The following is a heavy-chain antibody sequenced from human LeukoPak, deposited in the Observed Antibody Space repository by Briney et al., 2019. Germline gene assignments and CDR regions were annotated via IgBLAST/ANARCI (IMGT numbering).Heavy chain of an antibody. J-gene: IGHJ3*02. CDR3: AKDRYCSGGSCFEAFDI. D-gene: IGHD2-15*01. Sequence: ASVKVSCKVSGYTLTELSIHWVRQAPGKGLEWMGGFDPEDGKTIYAQKFQGRVTMTEDTSTDTAYMELSSLRSEDTAVYYCAKDRYCSGGSCFEAFDIWGQGTMVAVSS. CDR1: GYTLTELS. V-gene: IGHV1-24*01. CDR2: FDPEDGKT.